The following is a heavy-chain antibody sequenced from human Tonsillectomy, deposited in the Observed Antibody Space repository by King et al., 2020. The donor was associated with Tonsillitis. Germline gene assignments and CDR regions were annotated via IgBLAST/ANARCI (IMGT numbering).Heavy chain of an antibody. Sequence: VQLVESGAEVKKPGASVKVSYKASGYTFTGYYMHWVRQAPGQGLEWMGWINPNSGDTNYAQKFQGWVTMTRDTSISTAYMEVSRLTSDDTAVYYCASEAKSSTHAFDIWGQGTMVTVSS. D-gene: IGHD2-2*01. V-gene: IGHV1-2*04. CDR2: INPNSGDT. CDR3: ASEAKSSTHAFDI. CDR1: GYTFTGYY. J-gene: IGHJ3*02.